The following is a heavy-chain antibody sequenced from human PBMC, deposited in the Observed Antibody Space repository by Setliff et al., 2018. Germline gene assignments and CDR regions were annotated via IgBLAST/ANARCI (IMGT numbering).Heavy chain of an antibody. CDR3: ATQITMVRGVTDSHFDY. Sequence: ASVKVSCKVSGYTLTELSMHWVRQAPGKGLEWMGGFDPEDGETIYAQKFHGRVTMTEDTSTDTAYMELSSLRSEDTAVYYCATQITMVRGVTDSHFDYWGQGTLVTVSS. CDR1: GYTLTELS. CDR2: FDPEDGET. D-gene: IGHD3-10*01. V-gene: IGHV1-24*01. J-gene: IGHJ4*02.